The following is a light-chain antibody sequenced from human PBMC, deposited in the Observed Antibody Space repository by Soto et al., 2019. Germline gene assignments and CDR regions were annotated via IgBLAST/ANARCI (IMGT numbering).Light chain of an antibody. CDR3: QQRSRWPALT. CDR2: DAS. CDR1: RSVSYH. J-gene: IGKJ4*01. Sequence: EVILTQFPANLSLSPGESATLSCRASRSVSYHLVWYQQKPGQAPSLLIYDASIRAPGIPPRFSGSGSGTDFTLTIRSLEPEDSAIYYCQQRSRWPALTFGGGTKVDIK. V-gene: IGKV3-11*01.